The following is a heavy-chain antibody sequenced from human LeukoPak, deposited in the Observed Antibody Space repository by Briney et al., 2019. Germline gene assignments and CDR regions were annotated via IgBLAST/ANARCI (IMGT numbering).Heavy chain of an antibody. Sequence: SETLSLTCAVYGGSFSGYYWGWIRQPPGKGLQWIGEITHNGYTNYNPALKSRVTISIDTAKNEFSLKVSSVTAADMAIYYCAASGGPINWFDPWGQGTLVTVSS. V-gene: IGHV4-34*01. CDR1: GGSFSGYY. J-gene: IGHJ5*02. CDR2: ITHNGYT. D-gene: IGHD3-10*01. CDR3: AASGGPINWFDP.